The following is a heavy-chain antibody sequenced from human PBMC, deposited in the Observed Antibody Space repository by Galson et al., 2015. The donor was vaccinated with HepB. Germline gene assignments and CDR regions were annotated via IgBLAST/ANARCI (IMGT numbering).Heavy chain of an antibody. CDR2: IRQDGSET. V-gene: IGHV3-7*04. CDR1: GFTFSNHW. Sequence: SLKLSCAASGFTFSNHWMDWVRQAPGKGLEWVANIRQDGSETYYVDSVKGRFTISRDNTKSSLYLQMNSLRVEDTAVYYCTRALQYWGPGILVTVSS. D-gene: IGHD2/OR15-2a*01. J-gene: IGHJ4*02. CDR3: TRALQY.